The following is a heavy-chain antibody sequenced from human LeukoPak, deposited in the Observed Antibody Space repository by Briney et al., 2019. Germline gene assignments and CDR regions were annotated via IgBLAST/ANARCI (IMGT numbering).Heavy chain of an antibody. J-gene: IGHJ6*03. D-gene: IGHD5-12*01. CDR2: IYYSGST. CDR1: GGSISSYY. Sequence: SETLSLTCTVSGGSISSYYWSWIRQPPGKGLEWIGYIYYSGSTNYNPSLKSRVTISVDTSKNQFPLKLSSVTAADTAVYYCARDGGYDPPYYYYYYMDVWGKGTTVTVSS. V-gene: IGHV4-59*01. CDR3: ARDGGYDPPYYYYYYMDV.